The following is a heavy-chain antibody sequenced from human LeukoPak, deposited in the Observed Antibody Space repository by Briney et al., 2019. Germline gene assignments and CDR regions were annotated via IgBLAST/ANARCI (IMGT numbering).Heavy chain of an antibody. D-gene: IGHD3-22*01. J-gene: IGHJ6*02. CDR1: GFTFDDYA. CDR2: ISWNSGSI. V-gene: IGHV3-9*01. Sequence: PGRSLRLSCAASGFTFDDYAMHWVRQAPGKGLGWVSGISWNSGSIGYADSVKGRFTISRDNAKNSLYLRMKSLRAEDTALYYCAKSNAYDSSGYSDGGMDVWGQGTTVTVSS. CDR3: AKSNAYDSSGYSDGGMDV.